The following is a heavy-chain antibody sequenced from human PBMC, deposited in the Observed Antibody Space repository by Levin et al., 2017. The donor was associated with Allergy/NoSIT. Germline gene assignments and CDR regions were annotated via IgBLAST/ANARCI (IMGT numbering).Heavy chain of an antibody. J-gene: IGHJ6*03. CDR1: GGSFSGYY. CDR3: ARGPVVRYMVRGPSRYYYMDV. D-gene: IGHD3-10*01. V-gene: IGHV4-34*01. Sequence: SETLSLTCAVYGGSFSGYYWSWIRQPPGKGLEWIGEINHSGSTNYNPSLKSRVTISVDTSKNQFSLKLSSVTAADTAVYYCARGPVVRYMVRGPSRYYYMDVWGKGTTVTVSS. CDR2: INHSGST.